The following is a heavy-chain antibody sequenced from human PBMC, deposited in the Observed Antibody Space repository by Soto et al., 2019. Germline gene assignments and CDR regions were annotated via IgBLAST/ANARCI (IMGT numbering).Heavy chain of an antibody. V-gene: IGHV3-30-3*01. CDR3: ARDFPYCGSTSCYSAAPKY. Sequence: GGSLRLSCAASGFSFSNYAMHWVRQTPDKGLEWVAVMSHDGGSSFYADSVKGRFTISRDNSKTTLYLQMNSLGTEDTAVYYCARDFPYCGSTSCYSAAPKYWGQGTLVTVSS. CDR1: GFSFSNYA. D-gene: IGHD2-2*01. J-gene: IGHJ4*02. CDR2: MSHDGGSS.